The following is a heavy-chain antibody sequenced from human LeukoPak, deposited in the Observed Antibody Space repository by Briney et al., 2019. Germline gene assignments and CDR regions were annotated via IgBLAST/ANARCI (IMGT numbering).Heavy chain of an antibody. CDR3: TARVVTTNEF. J-gene: IGHJ4*02. Sequence: KPGGSLRLSCLGSGFNFNDAYMNWVRQAPGKGLEWVGRVKSIRDGWTTDDTAPVKGRFTISRDDSKRTVYLQMNSLKTEDTAVYFCTARVVTTNEFWGQGTLVTVSS. D-gene: IGHD2-21*02. V-gene: IGHV3-15*01. CDR2: VKSIRDGWTT. CDR1: GFNFNDAY.